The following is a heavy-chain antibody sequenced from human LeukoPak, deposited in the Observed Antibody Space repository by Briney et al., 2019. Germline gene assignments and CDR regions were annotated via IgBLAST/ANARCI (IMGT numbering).Heavy chain of an antibody. CDR3: ARDLRDVMRTGIPYEIDY. V-gene: IGHV1-2*02. CDR2: INPNSGGT. Sequence: ASVKVSCKASGYTFTSYGISWVRQAPGQGLEWMGWINPNSGGTYFAQKFQGRVTVTRDTFIATAYMELSRLTSDDTAIYYCARDLRDVMRTGIPYEIDYWGQGTLVTVSS. D-gene: IGHD1-1*01. CDR1: GYTFTSYG. J-gene: IGHJ4*02.